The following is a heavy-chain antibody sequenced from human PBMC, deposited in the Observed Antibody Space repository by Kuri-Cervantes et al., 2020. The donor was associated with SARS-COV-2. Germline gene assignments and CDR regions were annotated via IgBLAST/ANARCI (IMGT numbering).Heavy chain of an antibody. V-gene: IGHV4-61*10. CDR1: GGSISSGSYY. CDR3: ARATSTVIRYYFDY. D-gene: IGHD4-17*01. J-gene: IGHJ4*02. Sequence: GSLRLSCTVSGGSISSGSYYWSWIRQPAGKGLEWIGEIYHSGSTNYNPSLKSRVTISVDKSKNQFSLKLSSVTAADTAVYYCARATSTVIRYYFDYWGQGTLVTVSS. CDR2: IYHSGST.